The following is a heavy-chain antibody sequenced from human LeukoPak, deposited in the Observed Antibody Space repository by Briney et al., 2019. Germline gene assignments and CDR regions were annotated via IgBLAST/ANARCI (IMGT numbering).Heavy chain of an antibody. CDR2: IPYDGSIK. V-gene: IGHV3-30*18. J-gene: IGHJ4*02. D-gene: IGHD4-17*01. CDR1: GFTFSTYG. CDR3: AKKSATYGDYATQDY. Sequence: GGSLRLSCAASGFTFSTYGMHWVRQAPGKGLEWVAVIPYDGSIKYHADSVKGRFTVSRDNSKNTLYLQMNSLRAEDTAVYYCAKKSATYGDYATQDYWGQGTLVTVSS.